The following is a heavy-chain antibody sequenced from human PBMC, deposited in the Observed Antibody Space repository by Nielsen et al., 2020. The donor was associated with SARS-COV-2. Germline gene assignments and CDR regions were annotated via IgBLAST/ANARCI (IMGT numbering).Heavy chain of an antibody. Sequence: GGSLRLSCAASGFTFSSYDMQWVRQATGKGLEWVSGIDADGDTYYSDSVKGRFTISRENAKNSLYLQMNSLRAGDTAVYYCARGWFSGTYYSWGQGTLVTVAS. V-gene: IGHV3-13*04. CDR1: GFTFSSYD. J-gene: IGHJ4*02. CDR2: IDADGDT. D-gene: IGHD3-10*01. CDR3: ARGWFSGTYYS.